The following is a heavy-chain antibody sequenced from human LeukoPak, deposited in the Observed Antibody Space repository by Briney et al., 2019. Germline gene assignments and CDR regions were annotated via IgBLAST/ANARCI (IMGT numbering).Heavy chain of an antibody. J-gene: IGHJ4*02. CDR3: AQQSLYYYDSSGYTYYFDY. D-gene: IGHD3-22*01. V-gene: IGHV1-24*01. CDR1: GYTLTELS. CDR2: FDPEDGET. Sequence: ASVKVSCKVSGYTLTELSMHWVRQAPGKGLEWMGGFDPEDGETIYAQKFQGRVTMTEDTSTDTAYMELSSLRSEDTAVYYCAQQSLYYYDSSGYTYYFDYWGQGTLVTVSS.